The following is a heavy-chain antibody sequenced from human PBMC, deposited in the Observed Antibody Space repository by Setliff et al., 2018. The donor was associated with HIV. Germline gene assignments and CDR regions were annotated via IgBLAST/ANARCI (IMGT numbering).Heavy chain of an antibody. J-gene: IGHJ4*02. CDR2: INHSGST. D-gene: IGHD1-26*01. CDR1: GGSFSGYF. V-gene: IGHV4-34*01. Sequence: ASETLSLTCAVYGGSFSGYFWSWIRQPPGKGLEWIGKINHSGSTTYNPSLKSRITMSVDTSKNQFSLKLSSVTAADTAVYYCARGLVGATERYFFDSWGQGTLVTVSS. CDR3: ARGLVGATERYFFDS.